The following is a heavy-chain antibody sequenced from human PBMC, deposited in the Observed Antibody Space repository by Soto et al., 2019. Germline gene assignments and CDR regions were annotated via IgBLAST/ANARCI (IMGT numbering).Heavy chain of an antibody. CDR2: IDLTDPYA. CDR3: ARLHSRHGKNGQFEY. V-gene: IGHV5-10-1*01. CDR1: GCRFTSYW. J-gene: IGHJ4*02. Sequence: ESLKISCRGSGCRFTSYWISWVRQMAGKGLEWMGRIDLTDPYANYSPSFQGHVTFSVDRSINTAYLQWSILKASDTAVYYCARLHSRHGKNGQFEYWDQETLLNGS. D-gene: IGHD3-22*01.